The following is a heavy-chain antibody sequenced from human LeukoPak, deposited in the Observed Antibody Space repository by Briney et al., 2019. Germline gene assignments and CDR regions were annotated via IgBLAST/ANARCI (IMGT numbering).Heavy chain of an antibody. CDR2: ISSSSSYI. CDR3: ARVSLGAAAGTSR. J-gene: IGHJ4*02. Sequence: GGSLRLSCAASGFTFSSYNMNWVRQAPGKGLEWVSSISSSSSYIYYTDSVKGRFTISRDNAKNSLYLQMNSLRADDMAIYYCARVSLGAAAGTSRWGQGTLVTVSS. D-gene: IGHD6-13*01. V-gene: IGHV3-21*01. CDR1: GFTFSSYN.